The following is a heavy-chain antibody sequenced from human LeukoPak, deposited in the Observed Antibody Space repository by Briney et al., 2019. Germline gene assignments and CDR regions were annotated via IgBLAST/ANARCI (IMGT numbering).Heavy chain of an antibody. CDR3: VRRVYYYDNSGSNWFDP. CDR2: IHHSGRT. V-gene: IGHV4-39*01. Sequence: SETLSLTCTVSGGPLSSSSYSWGWLRQPPGQGLEWLGSIHHSGRTYYSPSLKSRVTISVDTSRNQFSLKVNSVTAADTAVYYCVRRVYYYDNSGSNWFDPWGQGTLVTVSS. D-gene: IGHD3-22*01. J-gene: IGHJ5*02. CDR1: GGPLSSSSYS.